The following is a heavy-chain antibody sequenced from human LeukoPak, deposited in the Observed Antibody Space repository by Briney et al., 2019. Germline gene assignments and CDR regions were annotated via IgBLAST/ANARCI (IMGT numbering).Heavy chain of an antibody. J-gene: IGHJ4*02. CDR3: ARRGEYLHRPWGN. CDR2: ISDGTTFFDGGTT. CDR1: GFTVSSNY. Sequence: GGSLRLSCAASGFTVSSNYMGWVRQAPGKGLEWVSVISDGTTFFDGGTTYYTNSVKGRFTISRDNSRNTLYLQMHSLRADDTAFYYCARRGEYLHRPWGNWGQGNLVTV. D-gene: IGHD2/OR15-2a*01. V-gene: IGHV3-66*02.